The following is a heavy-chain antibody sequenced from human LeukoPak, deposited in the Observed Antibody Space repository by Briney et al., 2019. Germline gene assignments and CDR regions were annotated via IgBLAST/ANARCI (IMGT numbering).Heavy chain of an antibody. J-gene: IGHJ5*02. V-gene: IGHV4-34*01. CDR1: GGSFSGYY. Sequence: SETLSLTCAVYGGSFSGYYWSWIRQPPGKGLEWIGEINHSGSTNYNPSLKSRVTISVDTSKHQFSLKLSSVTAADTAVYYCARGGHCSSTSCPWFDPWGQGTLVTVSS. D-gene: IGHD2-2*01. CDR2: INHSGST. CDR3: ARGGHCSSTSCPWFDP.